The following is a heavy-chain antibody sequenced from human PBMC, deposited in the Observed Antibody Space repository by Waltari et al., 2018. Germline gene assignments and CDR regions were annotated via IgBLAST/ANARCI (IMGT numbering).Heavy chain of an antibody. CDR1: GGSISSGSYY. Sequence: QVQLQESGPGLVKPSQTLSLTCTVSGGSISSGSYYWSWIRQPAGKGLEWIGRIYTSGSTNYNPSLKSRVTISVDTSKNQFSLKLSSVTAADTAVYYCARWCAMGYFDYWGQGTLVTVSS. D-gene: IGHD2-2*01. J-gene: IGHJ4*02. CDR3: ARWCAMGYFDY. CDR2: IYTSGST. V-gene: IGHV4-61*02.